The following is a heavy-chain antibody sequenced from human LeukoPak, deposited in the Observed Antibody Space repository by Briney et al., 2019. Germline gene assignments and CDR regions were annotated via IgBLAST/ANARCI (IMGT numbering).Heavy chain of an antibody. Sequence: ASVKVSCKASGYTFTSYDINWVRQATGQGLEWMGWMNPNSGNTGYAQKFQGRVTMTRDMSTSTVYMELSSLRSEDTAVYYCARQFENDDFDAFDIWGQGTMVTVSS. CDR2: MNPNSGNT. D-gene: IGHD1-1*01. J-gene: IGHJ3*02. V-gene: IGHV1-8*01. CDR3: ARQFENDDFDAFDI. CDR1: GYTFTSYD.